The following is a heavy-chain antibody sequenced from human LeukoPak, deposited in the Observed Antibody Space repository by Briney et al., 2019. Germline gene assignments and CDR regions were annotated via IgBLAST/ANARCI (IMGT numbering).Heavy chain of an antibody. J-gene: IGHJ4*02. Sequence: ASVKVSCKAFGYTFTGYYMHWVRQAPGQGLEWMGRIIPILGTANYAQKFQGRVTITADKSTSTAYMELSSLRSEDTAVYYCARDLSWGSGYDNSTYTLRWLDYWGQGTLVTVSS. D-gene: IGHD2/OR15-2a*01. CDR3: ARDLSWGSGYDNSTYTLRWLDY. V-gene: IGHV1-69*08. CDR2: IIPILGTA. CDR1: GYTFTGYY.